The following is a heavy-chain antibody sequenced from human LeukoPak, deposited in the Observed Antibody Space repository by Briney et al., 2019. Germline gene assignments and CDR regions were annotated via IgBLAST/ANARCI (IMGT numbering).Heavy chain of an antibody. V-gene: IGHV3-23*01. J-gene: IGHJ4*02. CDR2: ISGSGGST. CDR1: GFTFSSYA. Sequence: GGSLRLSCAASGFTFSSYAMSWVRQAPGKGLEWVSAISGSGGSTYYADSVKGRFTISRDNSKNTLYLQMNKLKTEDTAVYYCILDAAGPAYWGQGTLVTVSS. CDR3: ILDAAGPAY. D-gene: IGHD6-13*01.